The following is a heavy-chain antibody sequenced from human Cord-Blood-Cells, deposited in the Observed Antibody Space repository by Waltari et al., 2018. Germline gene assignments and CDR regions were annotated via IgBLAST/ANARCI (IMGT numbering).Heavy chain of an antibody. Sequence: QVQLQESGPGLVKPSETLSLTCTVSGGSISSYYWSWIRQPAGKGLEWIGRIYTSGSTHYNPSHKSRGTMSVDTSKNQFSLKLSSVTAADTAVYYCARARDSSGWYSDAFDIWGQGTMVTVSS. J-gene: IGHJ3*02. D-gene: IGHD6-19*01. CDR2: IYTSGST. CDR3: ARARDSSGWYSDAFDI. V-gene: IGHV4-4*07. CDR1: GGSISSYY.